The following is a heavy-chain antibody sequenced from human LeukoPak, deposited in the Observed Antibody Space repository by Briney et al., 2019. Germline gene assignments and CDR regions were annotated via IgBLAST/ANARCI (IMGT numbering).Heavy chain of an antibody. J-gene: IGHJ3*02. D-gene: IGHD1-1*01. CDR3: ARSRTTGTTWWAFDI. CDR2: IIPIFGTA. V-gene: IGHV1-69*13. CDR1: GGTFSSYA. Sequence: SVKVSCKASGGTFSSYAISWVRQAPGQGLEWMGGIIPIFGTANYAQKFQGRVTITADESTSTAYMELSSLRSEDTAVYYCARSRTTGTTWWAFDIWGQGTMVTVS.